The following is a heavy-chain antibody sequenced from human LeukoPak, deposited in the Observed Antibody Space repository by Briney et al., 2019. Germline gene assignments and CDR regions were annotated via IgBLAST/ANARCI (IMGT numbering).Heavy chain of an antibody. Sequence: ASVKVSCTASGYTFTGYYMHWVRQAPGQGLEWMGWINPNSGGTNYAQKFQGRVTMTRDTSISTAYMELSSLRSEGTAVYYCARAPSPQYYYDSSGYYFDYWGQGTLVTVSS. CDR1: GYTFTGYY. J-gene: IGHJ4*02. D-gene: IGHD3-22*01. V-gene: IGHV1-2*02. CDR3: ARAPSPQYYYDSSGYYFDY. CDR2: INPNSGGT.